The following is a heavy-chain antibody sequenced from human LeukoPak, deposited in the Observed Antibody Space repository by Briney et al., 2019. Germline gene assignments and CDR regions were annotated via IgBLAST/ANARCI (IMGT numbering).Heavy chain of an antibody. J-gene: IGHJ4*02. V-gene: IGHV3-7*01. CDR3: AIGDDTVRAGY. CDR1: GFTFTNYW. Sequence: GESLRLSCVVSGFTFTNYWMGWVRQAPGKGLEWVGNIKPDGSDKYYMDSMKGRFTISRDNSENSLHLHMNSLRAEDTAVYYCAIGDDTVRAGYWGQGTLVTVSS. D-gene: IGHD3-22*01. CDR2: IKPDGSDK.